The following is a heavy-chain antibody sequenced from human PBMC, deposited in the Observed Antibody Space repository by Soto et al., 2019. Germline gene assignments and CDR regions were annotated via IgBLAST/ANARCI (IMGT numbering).Heavy chain of an antibody. J-gene: IGHJ6*02. CDR1: GCTFTSYA. CDR3: ARWGGGITMIVAYGMDV. D-gene: IGHD3-22*01. CDR2: INAGNGNT. V-gene: IGHV1-3*01. Sequence: ASVKVSCKASGCTFTSYAMHWVRQAPGQRLEWMGWINAGNGNTKYSQKFQGRVTITRDTSASTAYMELSSLRSEDTAVYYCARWGGGITMIVAYGMDVWGQGTTVTVSS.